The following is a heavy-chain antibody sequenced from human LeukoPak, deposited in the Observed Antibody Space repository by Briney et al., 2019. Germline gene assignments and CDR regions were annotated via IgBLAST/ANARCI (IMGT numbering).Heavy chain of an antibody. CDR1: GHTFTSYG. CDR3: AREQVFGPTIFGGEPTYYYYYMDV. D-gene: IGHD3-3*01. CDR2: TSTYNGNTNT. Sequence: ASVKVSCKASGHTFTSYGFNWVRQAPGQGLEWMGWTSTYNGNTNTNYALKLQGRVTMTTDTSTSTAYMELRSLRSDDTAVYYCAREQVFGPTIFGGEPTYYYYYMDVWGKGTTVTVSS. V-gene: IGHV1-18*01. J-gene: IGHJ6*03.